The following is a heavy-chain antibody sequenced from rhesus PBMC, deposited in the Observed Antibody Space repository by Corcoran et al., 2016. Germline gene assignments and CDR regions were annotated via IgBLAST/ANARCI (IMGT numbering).Heavy chain of an antibody. CDR2: IGGRSGSP. J-gene: IGHJ4*01. CDR3: ARKGGPIAAATFDY. CDR1: GGSISGSY. Sequence: QVQLQESCPGLVTPSETLSLTCAAPGGSISGSYWHWIRNTPGKGLEWMGYIGGRSGSPYNNPSLKSRVNISTDTSKNQFSLKLSSVTAADTAVYYCARKGGPIAAATFDYWGQGVLVTVSS. V-gene: IGHV4-165*02. D-gene: IGHD6-31*01.